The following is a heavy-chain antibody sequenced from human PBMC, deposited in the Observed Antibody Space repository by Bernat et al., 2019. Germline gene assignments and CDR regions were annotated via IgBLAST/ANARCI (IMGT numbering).Heavy chain of an antibody. D-gene: IGHD2-21*02. Sequence: GGGLVQPGGSLRLSCSASGITFSNYAMYWVRQAPGKGLEYVSAISSNGDITYYADSVKGRFTISRDNSKNTLYLQMNSLRAEDTAVYYCAKDVNTYCSGDCPPHYWGQGTLVTVSS. V-gene: IGHV3-64*04. CDR1: GITFSNYA. CDR2: ISSNGDIT. J-gene: IGHJ4*02. CDR3: AKDVNTYCSGDCPPHY.